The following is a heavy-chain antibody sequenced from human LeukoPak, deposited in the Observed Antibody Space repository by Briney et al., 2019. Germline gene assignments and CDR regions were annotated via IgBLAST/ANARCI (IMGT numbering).Heavy chain of an antibody. CDR3: ATETRTYYYGSGSHPETNWFDP. D-gene: IGHD3-10*01. CDR2: IDYIGTT. J-gene: IGHJ5*02. CDR1: GGSISSSSYY. Sequence: PSETLSLTCSVSGGSISSSSYYWAWIRQSPGKGLEWIGSIDYIGTTYYNPSLKSRVTISIDTSKNQLSLKLSSVTAADSAVYYCATETRTYYYGSGSHPETNWFDPWGQGTLVTVSS. V-gene: IGHV4-39*01.